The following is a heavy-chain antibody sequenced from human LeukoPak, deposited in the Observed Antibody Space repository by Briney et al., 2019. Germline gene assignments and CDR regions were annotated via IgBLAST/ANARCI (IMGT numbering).Heavy chain of an antibody. D-gene: IGHD1-26*01. CDR2: ISSSSSTI. V-gene: IGHV3-48*02. J-gene: IGHJ4*02. CDR1: GFTFSGYS. CDR3: TRRREGSAYRDY. Sequence: GGSLRLSCAASGFTFSGYSMNWVRQAPGKGLEWVSYISSSSSTIYYADSVKGRFTISRDNAKNSLYLQINSLRDEDTAVYYCTRRREGSAYRDYWGQGTLVTVSS.